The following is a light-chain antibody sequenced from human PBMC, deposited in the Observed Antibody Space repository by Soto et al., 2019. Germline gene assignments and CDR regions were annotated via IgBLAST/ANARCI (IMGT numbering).Light chain of an antibody. CDR3: CSHAGSYSWV. Sequence: QSALPQPRSVSGSPGQSVTISCTGTSSDVGAYKHVSWYQQHPGKVPKLIINEVSERPSGVPDRFSGSKSGNTASLTISGLQAEDEAEYYCCSHAGSYSWVFGGGTKLTVL. CDR2: EVS. J-gene: IGLJ3*02. CDR1: SSDVGAYKH. V-gene: IGLV2-11*01.